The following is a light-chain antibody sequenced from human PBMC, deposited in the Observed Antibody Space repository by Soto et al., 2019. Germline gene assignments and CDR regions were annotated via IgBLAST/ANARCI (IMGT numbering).Light chain of an antibody. CDR1: SSDVGGYNF. J-gene: IGLJ2*01. V-gene: IGLV2-8*01. Sequence: QSALTQPPSASGSPGQSVTISCTGTSSDVGGYNFVSWYQQHPGKAPKLMIYEVSERPSGVPDRFSGSKSGNTASLTVSGLKAEDEDDYYCSSYAGSNIVVFGGGTTLTVL. CDR2: EVS. CDR3: SSYAGSNIVV.